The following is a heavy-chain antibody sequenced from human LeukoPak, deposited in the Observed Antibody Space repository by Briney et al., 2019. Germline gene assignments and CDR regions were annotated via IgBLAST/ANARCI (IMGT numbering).Heavy chain of an antibody. D-gene: IGHD2-15*01. CDR2: INHSGST. CDR3: ARQSGVAATKPFDY. V-gene: IGHV4-34*01. J-gene: IGHJ4*02. Sequence: SETLSLTCAVYGGSFSGYYWSWIRQPPGKGLEWIGEINHSGSTNYNPSLKSRATISVDTSKNQFSLKLSSVTAADTAVYYCARQSGVAATKPFDYWGQGTLVTVSS. CDR1: GGSFSGYY.